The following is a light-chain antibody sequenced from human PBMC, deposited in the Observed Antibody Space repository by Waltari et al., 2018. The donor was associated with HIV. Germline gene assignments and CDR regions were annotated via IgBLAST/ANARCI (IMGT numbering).Light chain of an antibody. V-gene: IGLV1-47*01. CDR1: ISNLGGNF. CDR2: RND. CDR3: STWDNSLSHWV. J-gene: IGLJ3*02. Sequence: QSVVTQPPSASGTPGQNISISCSGDISNLGGNFVYWYHQRPGPAPRLLLYRNDQRPSGVPDRFSGSKSATSASLAISGLRSEDEADYHCSTWDNSLSHWVFGGGTKVTVL.